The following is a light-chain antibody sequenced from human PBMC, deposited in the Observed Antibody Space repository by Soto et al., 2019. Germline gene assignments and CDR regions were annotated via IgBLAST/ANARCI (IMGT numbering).Light chain of an antibody. J-gene: IGLJ2*01. CDR3: SSYAGSNNLEV. Sequence: QSALTQPPSASGSPGQSVTISCTGTRSDVGDYNYVSWYQQHPGKAPKLIIYEVNKRPSGVPDRFSGSKSGNTASLSVSGLQADDEADYYCSSYAGSNNLEVFGGGTKLTVL. V-gene: IGLV2-8*01. CDR2: EVN. CDR1: RSDVGDYNY.